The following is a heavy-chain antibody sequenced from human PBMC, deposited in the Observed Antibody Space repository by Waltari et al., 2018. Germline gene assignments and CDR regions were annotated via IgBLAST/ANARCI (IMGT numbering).Heavy chain of an antibody. CDR2: IYYSGST. CDR3: ARLLWFGELSQFDY. V-gene: IGHV4-39*01. D-gene: IGHD3-10*01. Sequence: QLQLQESGPALVTPSETLSLTCTASGGSISSSIYYWAWLRQPPGKGLEWIGSIYYSGSTYYNPSLKSRVTISVDTSKNQFSLKLSSVTAADTAVYYCARLLWFGELSQFDYWGQGTLVTISS. J-gene: IGHJ4*02. CDR1: GGSISSSIYY.